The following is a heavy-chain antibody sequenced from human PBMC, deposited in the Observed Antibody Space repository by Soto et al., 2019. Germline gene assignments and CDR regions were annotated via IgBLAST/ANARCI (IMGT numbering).Heavy chain of an antibody. J-gene: IGHJ3*02. Sequence: AGSLKISCKCSGYSFTSYWIGWVRQMPGKGLEWMGIIYPCVSDTRYSPSFQGEVTISADKSISTACLQCSSLKASGTCMCYRGGGQLGSVFDIWGQGTMVTVTS. CDR1: GYSFTSYW. CDR2: IYPCVSDT. D-gene: IGHD5-18*01. CDR3: GGGQLGSVFDI. V-gene: IGHV5-51*01.